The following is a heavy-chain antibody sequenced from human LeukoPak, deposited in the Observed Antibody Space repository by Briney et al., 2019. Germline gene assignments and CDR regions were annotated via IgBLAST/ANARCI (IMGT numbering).Heavy chain of an antibody. D-gene: IGHD3-22*01. CDR1: GFTFSSYS. V-gene: IGHV3-21*01. CDR2: ISSSSSYI. J-gene: IGHJ4*02. Sequence: GGALRLSCAASGFTFSSYSMNWVRQAPGKVLEWVSSISSSSSYIYYADSVKGRFTISRDNAKNSLYLQMNSLRAEDTAVYYCARAHPDHSSGYSPFDYWGQGTLVTVSS. CDR3: ARAHPDHSSGYSPFDY.